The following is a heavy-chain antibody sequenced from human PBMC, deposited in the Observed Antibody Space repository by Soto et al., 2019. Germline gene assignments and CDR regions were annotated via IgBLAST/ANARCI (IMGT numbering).Heavy chain of an antibody. CDR2: MNPNSGNT. J-gene: IGHJ4*02. V-gene: IGHV1-8*01. D-gene: IGHD2-15*01. CDR1: GYTFTSYD. CDR3: ARVDCSGGSCYSIDFDY. Sequence: ASVKVSCKASGYTFTSYDINWVRQATGQGLEWMGWMNPNSGNTGYAQKFQGRVTMTRNTSISTAYMELSSLRSEDTAVYYCARVDCSGGSCYSIDFDYWGQGTLVTVSS.